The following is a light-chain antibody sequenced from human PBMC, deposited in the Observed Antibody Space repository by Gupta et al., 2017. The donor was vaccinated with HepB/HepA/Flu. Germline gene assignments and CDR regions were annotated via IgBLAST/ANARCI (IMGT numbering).Light chain of an antibody. CDR2: GNS. V-gene: IGLV1-40*01. CDR3: QSYDSSLTVFPDVV. Sequence: QSVLTQPPSVSGGPGQRVTLPCSGSRSNIGAGYDVHWYQHLPGTAPIPLIYGNSNRPSEVPDRFSASKSGTSASLASTGLQAEDKADYYCQSYDSSLTVFPDVVFGRGTKLTVL. J-gene: IGLJ2*01. CDR1: RSNIGAGYD.